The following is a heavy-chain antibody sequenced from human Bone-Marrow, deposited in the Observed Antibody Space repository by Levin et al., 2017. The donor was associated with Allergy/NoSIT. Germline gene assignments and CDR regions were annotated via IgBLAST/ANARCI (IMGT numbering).Heavy chain of an antibody. Sequence: PGGSLRLSCAASGFTFSSYSMNWVRQAPGKGLEWVSSISSSSSYIYYADSVKGRFTISRDNAKNSLYLQMNSLRAEDTAVYYCARAKETEGFTYYDFWSGSAVGWFDPWGQGTLVTVSS. CDR1: GFTFSSYS. V-gene: IGHV3-21*01. CDR2: ISSSSSYI. D-gene: IGHD3-3*01. J-gene: IGHJ5*02. CDR3: ARAKETEGFTYYDFWSGSAVGWFDP.